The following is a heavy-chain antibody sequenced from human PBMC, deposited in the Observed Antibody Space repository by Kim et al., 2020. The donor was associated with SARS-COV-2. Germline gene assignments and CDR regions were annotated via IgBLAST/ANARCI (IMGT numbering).Heavy chain of an antibody. D-gene: IGHD1-26*01. Sequence: GGSLRLSCAASGVTFTNAWMAWVRQAPGKGLEWVGRIKSKTDGGTTDYAAPVKGRFTISRDDSKSTLYLHMNSLKTEDTALYYCTTGCRPVGSTPFDFWGQGTLVTVSS. V-gene: IGHV3-15*01. J-gene: IGHJ4*02. CDR1: GVTFTNAW. CDR2: IKSKTDGGTT. CDR3: TTGCRPVGSTPFDF.